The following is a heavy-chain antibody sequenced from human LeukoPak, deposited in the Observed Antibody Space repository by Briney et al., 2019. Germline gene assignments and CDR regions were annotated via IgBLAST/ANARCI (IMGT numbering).Heavy chain of an antibody. CDR2: INSDGSST. V-gene: IGHV3-74*01. J-gene: IGHJ4*02. CDR1: GFTFSSYW. D-gene: IGHD3-22*01. CDR3: AKNWYYYDSSGYYPY. Sequence: GGSLRLSCAASGFTFSSYWMHWVRQAPGKGLVWVSRINSDGSSTSYADSVKGRFTISRDNAKNTLYLQMNSLRAEDTAVYYCAKNWYYYDSSGYYPYWGQGTLVTVSS.